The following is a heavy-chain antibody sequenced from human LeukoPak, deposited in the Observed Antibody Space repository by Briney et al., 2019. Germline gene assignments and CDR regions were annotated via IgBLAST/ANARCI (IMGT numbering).Heavy chain of an antibody. D-gene: IGHD3-22*01. Sequence: SETLSLTCTVSGGSISSDSYYWSWMRQPAGKGLEWIGRIYTSGSTTYNPSLNSRLTISVDTSMTQFSLKLSSVTAADTAVYYCARSSGYYFEYFHHWGQGTLVTVSS. J-gene: IGHJ1*01. V-gene: IGHV4-61*02. CDR2: IYTSGST. CDR3: ARSSGYYFEYFHH. CDR1: GGSISSDSYY.